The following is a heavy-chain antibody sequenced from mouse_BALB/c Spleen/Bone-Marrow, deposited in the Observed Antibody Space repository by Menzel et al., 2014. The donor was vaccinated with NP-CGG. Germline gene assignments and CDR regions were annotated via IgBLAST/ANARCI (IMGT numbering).Heavy chain of an antibody. CDR2: INPGSGGT. CDR1: GYALTNYL. J-gene: IGHJ4*01. CDR3: ARSRGNLYAMDY. D-gene: IGHD2-1*01. V-gene: IGHV1-54*01. Sequence: QVQLQQPGAELVRPGTSVKVSCKASGYALTNYLIEWVKQRPGQGLEWIGVINPGSGGTNYNEKLKGKATLTADKSSSTAYMQLSSLTSDDSAVYFCARSRGNLYAMDYWGQGTSVTVSP.